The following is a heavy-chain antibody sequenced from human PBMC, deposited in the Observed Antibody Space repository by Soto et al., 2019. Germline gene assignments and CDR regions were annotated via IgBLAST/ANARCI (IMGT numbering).Heavy chain of an antibody. CDR1: GYTLTELS. D-gene: IGHD1-1*01. CDR3: AGSFNWNDVSDQIDY. Sequence: ASVKVSCKVSGYTLTELSIHWVRQAPGKGLEWMGGFDPEDGETIYAQKFQGRVTMTEDTSTDTAYMELSSLRSEDTAVYYCAGSFNWNDVSDQIDYWGQGTLVTVSS. CDR2: FDPEDGET. V-gene: IGHV1-24*01. J-gene: IGHJ4*02.